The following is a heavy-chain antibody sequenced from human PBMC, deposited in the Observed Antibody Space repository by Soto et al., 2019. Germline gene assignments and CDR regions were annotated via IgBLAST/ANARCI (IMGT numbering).Heavy chain of an antibody. D-gene: IGHD6-6*01. J-gene: IGHJ3*02. CDR1: GGSISSGGYY. CDR3: ARVGSSSSWLRDAFDI. Sequence: GPGKSSETLSLTCTVSGGSISSGGYYWSWIRQHPGKGLEWIGYIYYSGSTYYNPSLKSRVTISVDTSKNQFSLKLSSVTAADTAVYYCARVGSSSSWLRDAFDIWGQGTMVTVSS. CDR2: IYYSGST. V-gene: IGHV4-31*03.